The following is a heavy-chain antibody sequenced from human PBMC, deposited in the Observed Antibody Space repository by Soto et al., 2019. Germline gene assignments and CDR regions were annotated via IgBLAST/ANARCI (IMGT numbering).Heavy chain of an antibody. J-gene: IGHJ4*02. D-gene: IGHD5-18*01. CDR2: IHGDGGKI. Sequence: GGSLRLSCSASGFMFSAYWMSWVRQAPGKGLEWVANIHGDGGKIYYVDSVKGRFTISRDNAKRSLYLQMNSLRAEDTAVYYCARDFYGGYTYGPGHYCRQGAMVTVSS. CDR3: ARDFYGGYTYGPGHY. CDR1: GFMFSAYW. V-gene: IGHV3-7*01.